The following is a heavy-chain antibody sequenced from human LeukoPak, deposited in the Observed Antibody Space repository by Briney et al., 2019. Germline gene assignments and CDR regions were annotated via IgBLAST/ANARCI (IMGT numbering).Heavy chain of an antibody. CDR2: ITAYSGHI. J-gene: IGHJ4*02. V-gene: IGHV1-18*01. Sequence: ASVKVSCKTSGYTFDSYGISWVRQAPGQGLEWMAWITAYSGHIDYAQNLQGRVTVPTATSTSAASMELRSLRSDDTAVYSCGRGGRTTAPNYWGQGTLVTVSS. CDR1: GYTFDSYG. CDR3: GRGGRTTAPNY. D-gene: IGHD2/OR15-2a*01.